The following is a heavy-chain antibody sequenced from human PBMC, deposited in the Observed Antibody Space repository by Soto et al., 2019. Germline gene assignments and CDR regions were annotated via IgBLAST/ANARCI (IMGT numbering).Heavy chain of an antibody. J-gene: IGHJ3*02. CDR1: GGTFSSYA. Sequence: GASVKVSCKASGGTFSSYAISWVRQAPGQGLEWMGGIILIFGTANYAQKFQGRVTITADESTSTAYMELSSLRSEDTAVYYCARGSHYYDSSGTSSGAFDIWGQGTMVTVSS. CDR2: IILIFGTA. V-gene: IGHV1-69*13. CDR3: ARGSHYYDSSGTSSGAFDI. D-gene: IGHD3-22*01.